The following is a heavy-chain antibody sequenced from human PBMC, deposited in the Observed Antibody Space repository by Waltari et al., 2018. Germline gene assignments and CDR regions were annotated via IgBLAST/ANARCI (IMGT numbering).Heavy chain of an antibody. CDR2: ISATGSTI. Sequence: EVQLVESGGGLVQPGGSLRLSCAASGFTFSDYSMNWVRQAPGKGLECVSYISATGSTISYADSVKGRFTISRDNARNSLYLQMNSLRAEDTAVYYCARGYKWAFDIWGQGTMVTVSS. CDR1: GFTFSDYS. CDR3: ARGYKWAFDI. V-gene: IGHV3-48*04. D-gene: IGHD1-20*01. J-gene: IGHJ3*02.